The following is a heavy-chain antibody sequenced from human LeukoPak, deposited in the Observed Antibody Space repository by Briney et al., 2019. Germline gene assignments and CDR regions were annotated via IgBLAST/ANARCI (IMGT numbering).Heavy chain of an antibody. Sequence: PGRSLRLSCAASEFTFSNYDMHWVRQAPGKGLEWVAVISYDGSNKYYADSVKGRFTISRDNSKNTLYLQMNSLRAEDTAVYYCATTMVRELDYWGQGTLVTVSS. D-gene: IGHD3-10*01. J-gene: IGHJ4*02. CDR2: ISYDGSNK. V-gene: IGHV3-30-3*01. CDR1: EFTFSNYD. CDR3: ATTMVRELDY.